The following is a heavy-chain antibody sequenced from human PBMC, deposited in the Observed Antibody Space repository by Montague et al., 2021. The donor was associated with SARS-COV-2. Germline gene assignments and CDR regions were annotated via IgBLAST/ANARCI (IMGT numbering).Heavy chain of an antibody. CDR3: ARGRTATTFNYYYYGMDV. J-gene: IGHJ6*02. V-gene: IGHV4-34*01. CDR1: GGSFSGYY. D-gene: IGHD1-14*01. CDR2: INRSGST. Sequence: SETLSLTCAVYGGSFSGYYWSWIRQPPGKGLEWIGEINRSGSTNYNPSLKSRVTISVDTSKNQFSLKLSSVTAADTAVYYCARGRTATTFNYYYYGMDVWGQGTTVTVSS.